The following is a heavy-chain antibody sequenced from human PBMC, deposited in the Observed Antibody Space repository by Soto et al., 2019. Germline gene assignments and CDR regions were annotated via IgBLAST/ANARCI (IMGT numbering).Heavy chain of an antibody. D-gene: IGHD6-19*01. V-gene: IGHV4-39*07. CDR2: INHSGST. Sequence: PSETLFLTCTVSGGSISISSYYWCWIRQPPGKGLEWIGEINHSGSTNYNPSLKSRVTISVDTSKNQFSLKLNSMTAADTAIYYCARVGGSGWNFDSWGQGILVTVSS. CDR3: ARVGGSGWNFDS. J-gene: IGHJ4*02. CDR1: GGSISISSYY.